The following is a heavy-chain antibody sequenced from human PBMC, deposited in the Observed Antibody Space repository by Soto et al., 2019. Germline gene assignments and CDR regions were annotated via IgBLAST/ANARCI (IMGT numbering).Heavy chain of an antibody. CDR1: GFTFSDFY. Sequence: GGSLRLSCEVSGFTFSDFYMSWIRQSPGKGLEWLSYISPKSNYKQYAESVKGRHTISRDNAKNSLSLQMNSLRVEDTAVYYCVRGGGGGQFDSWGQGTLVTVSS. CDR2: ISPKSNYK. CDR3: VRGGGGGQFDS. J-gene: IGHJ4*02. D-gene: IGHD2-21*01. V-gene: IGHV3-11*06.